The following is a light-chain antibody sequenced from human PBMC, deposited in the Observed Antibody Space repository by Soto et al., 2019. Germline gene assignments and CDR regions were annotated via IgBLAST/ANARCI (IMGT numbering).Light chain of an antibody. CDR3: QQGTNWPRGT. Sequence: EIVLTQSPGTLSLSPGERATLSCRASQSVSSNYLAWYQHKPGQPPRLLIYGAFTRAPGIPARFSGSGSGTDFTLTISSPEPEDFAVYYCQQGTNWPRGTFGQGTRLEIK. CDR1: QSVSSNY. J-gene: IGKJ5*01. V-gene: IGKV3-11*01. CDR2: GAF.